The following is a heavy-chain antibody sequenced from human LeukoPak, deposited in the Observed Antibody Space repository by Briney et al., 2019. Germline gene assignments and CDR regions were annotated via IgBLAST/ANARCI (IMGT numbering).Heavy chain of an antibody. J-gene: IGHJ4*02. D-gene: IGHD6-19*01. CDR1: GFTFSSYA. CDR2: ISGSGGST. V-gene: IGHV3-23*01. CDR3: AKHQWLVEEYYFDY. Sequence: SGGSLRLSCAASGFTFSSYAMSWVRQSPGKGLEWVSAISGSGGSTYYADSVKGRFTISRDNSKNTLYLQMNSRRAEDTAVYYCAKHQWLVEEYYFDYWGQGTLVTVSS.